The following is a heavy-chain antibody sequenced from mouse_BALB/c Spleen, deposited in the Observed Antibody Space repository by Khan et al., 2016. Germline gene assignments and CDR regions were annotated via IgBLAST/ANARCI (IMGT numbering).Heavy chain of an antibody. D-gene: IGHD1-1*01. CDR3: ARRDYYGSSYLDY. Sequence: VQLQQSGAELVRPGSSVKISCKASGYAFSSYWMNWVKQRPGQGLEWIGQIYPGDGDTNYNGTFKGKATLTADKSSSTAYMQLSSLTSEDSAVYFCARRDYYGSSYLDYWGQGTTLTVSS. V-gene: IGHV1-80*01. CDR2: IYPGDGDT. J-gene: IGHJ2*01. CDR1: GYAFSSYW.